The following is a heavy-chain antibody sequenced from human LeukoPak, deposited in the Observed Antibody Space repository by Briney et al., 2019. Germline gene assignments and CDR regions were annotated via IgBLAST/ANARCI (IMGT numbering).Heavy chain of an antibody. CDR1: GGSISSYH. V-gene: IGHV4-59*12. CDR3: ARQIRWLRYWFDP. D-gene: IGHD5-12*01. J-gene: IGHJ5*02. CDR2: IYSSGST. Sequence: SETLSLTCTVSGGSISSYHWSWIRQPPGKGLECIGYIYSSGSTNYNPSLKSRVTISVDTSKNQFSLKLSSVTAADTAVYYCARQIRWLRYWFDPWGQGTLVTVSS.